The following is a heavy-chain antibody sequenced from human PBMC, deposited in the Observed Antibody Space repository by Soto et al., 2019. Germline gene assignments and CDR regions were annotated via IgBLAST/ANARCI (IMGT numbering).Heavy chain of an antibody. V-gene: IGHV4-34*01. CDR2: INHSGST. J-gene: IGHJ5*02. Sequence: SETLSLTCAVYGGSFSGYYWSWIRQPPGKGLEWIGEINHSGSTNYNPSLKSRVTISVDTSKNQFSLKLSSVTAADTAVYYCARGRDSSSWFQFGWFDPWGQGTLVTVSS. D-gene: IGHD6-13*01. CDR1: GGSFSGYY. CDR3: ARGRDSSSWFQFGWFDP.